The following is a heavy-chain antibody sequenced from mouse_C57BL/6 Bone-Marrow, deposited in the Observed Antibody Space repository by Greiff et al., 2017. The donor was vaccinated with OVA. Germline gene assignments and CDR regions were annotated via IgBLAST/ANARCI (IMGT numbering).Heavy chain of an antibody. J-gene: IGHJ1*03. CDR1: GYTFTGYW. D-gene: IGHD2-4*01. V-gene: IGHV1-9*01. Sequence: QVQLQQSGAELMKPGASVKLSCKATGYTFTGYWIEWVKQRPGHGLEWIGEILPGSGSTTYNAKFKGKATFTADTSSNTAYMQLSNLTTEDSAVYDCEREDVYDDGYFDDWGTGTTVTVSS. CDR2: ILPGSGST. CDR3: EREDVYDDGYFDD.